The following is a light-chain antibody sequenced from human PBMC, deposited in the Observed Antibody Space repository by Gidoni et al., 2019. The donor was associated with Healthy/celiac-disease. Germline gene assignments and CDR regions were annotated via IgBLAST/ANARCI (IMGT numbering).Light chain of an antibody. CDR1: QSVSSY. V-gene: IGKV3-11*01. CDR2: DAS. CDR3: QQRSNWPPRT. Sequence: EIVLTQSPATLSLSPGERATLSCRDSQSVSSYLAWYQQQPGQAPRLLIYDASNRATGLPARFSGSGSGTELTLTISSLEPEDFAVYYCQQRSNWPPRTFGQGTKLEIK. J-gene: IGKJ2*01.